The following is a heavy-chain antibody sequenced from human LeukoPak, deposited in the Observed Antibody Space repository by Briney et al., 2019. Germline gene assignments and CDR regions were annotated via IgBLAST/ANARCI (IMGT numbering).Heavy chain of an antibody. V-gene: IGHV4-59*08. CDR3: GRSSSDHYYGMDG. CDR1: GGSISSYY. Sequence: PSETLSLTCTVSGGSISSYYWNWIRQPPGKGLEWIGYIYYSGSTNYNPSLKSRVTISVDTSKNQFSLKLSSVTAADTAVYYCGRSSSDHYYGMDGWGQGTTVTVSS. J-gene: IGHJ6*02. CDR2: IYYSGST. D-gene: IGHD6-19*01.